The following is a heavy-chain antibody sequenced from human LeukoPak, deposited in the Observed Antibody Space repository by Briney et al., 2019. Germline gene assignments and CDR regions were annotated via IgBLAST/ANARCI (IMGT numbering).Heavy chain of an antibody. V-gene: IGHV4-59*08. D-gene: IGHD3-10*01. J-gene: IGHJ6*02. CDR1: GGSISSYY. CDR2: IYYSGST. Sequence: SETLSLTCTVSGGSISSYYWSWIRQPPGKGLEWIGYIYYSGSTNYNPSLKSRVTISVDTSKNQFSLKLSSETAADTAVYYCAAYYYGSGSYIGYYYYGMDVWGQGTTVTVSS. CDR3: AAYYYGSGSYIGYYYYGMDV.